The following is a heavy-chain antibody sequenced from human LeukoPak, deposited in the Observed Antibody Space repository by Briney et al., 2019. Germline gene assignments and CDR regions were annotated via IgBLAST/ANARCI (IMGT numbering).Heavy chain of an antibody. D-gene: IGHD6-19*01. J-gene: IGHJ4*02. V-gene: IGHV3-23*01. CDR3: AKTTFGYSSGRSPGWPVDY. CDR1: GFTFNSHA. CDR2: IVGSGGSS. Sequence: GGSLRLSCAASGFTFNSHAVYWVRQAPGKGLEWVSGIVGSGGSSYYAESVRGRFTISRDNSKNTVYMQMNSLRDEDTAVYYCAKTTFGYSSGRSPGWPVDYWGQGTVVTVSS.